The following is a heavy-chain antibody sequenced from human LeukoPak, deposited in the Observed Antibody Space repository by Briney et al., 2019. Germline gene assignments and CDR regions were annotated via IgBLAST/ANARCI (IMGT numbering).Heavy chain of an antibody. D-gene: IGHD5-18*01. Sequence: SETLSLTCAVYGGSFSGYYWSWIRQPPGKGLEWIGYIYYSGSTNYNPSLKSRVTLSVDTSKNQFSLKLSSVTAADTAVYYCARESGSYGYSSALYFDYWGQGTLVTVSS. CDR1: GGSFSGYY. J-gene: IGHJ4*02. V-gene: IGHV4-59*01. CDR2: IYYSGST. CDR3: ARESGSYGYSSALYFDY.